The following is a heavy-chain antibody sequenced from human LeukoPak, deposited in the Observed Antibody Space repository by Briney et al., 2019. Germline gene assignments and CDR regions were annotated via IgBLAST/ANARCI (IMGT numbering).Heavy chain of an antibody. CDR3: ARCSSARTIRRRRWFDP. D-gene: IGHD2-8*01. J-gene: IGHJ5*02. CDR2: IIPMDGTP. Sequence: GASVKVSCKGSGGTFSRFAISWLRQAPGQGLEWMGGIIPMDGTPIYAQKFQGRVTITTDESTSAVYMELSSLRSEDTAMYYCARCSSARTIRRRRWFDPWGQGTLVAVSS. CDR1: GGTFSRFA. V-gene: IGHV1-69*05.